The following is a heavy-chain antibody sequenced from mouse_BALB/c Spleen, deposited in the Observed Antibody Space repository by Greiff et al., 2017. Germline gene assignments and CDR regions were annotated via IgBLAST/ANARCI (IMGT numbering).Heavy chain of an antibody. J-gene: IGHJ2*01. CDR2: ISSGGSYT. CDR3: ARITTVVASGY. D-gene: IGHD1-1*01. V-gene: IGHV5-6*01. CDR1: GFTFSSYG. Sequence: EVKLQESGGDLVKPGGSLKLSCAASGFTFSSYGMSWVRQTPDKRLEWVATISSGGSYTYYPDSVKGRFTISRDNAKNTLYLQMSSLKSEDTAMYYCARITTVVASGYWGQGTTLTVSS.